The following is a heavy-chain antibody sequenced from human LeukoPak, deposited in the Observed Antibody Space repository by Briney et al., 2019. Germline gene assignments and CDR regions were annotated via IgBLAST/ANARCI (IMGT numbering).Heavy chain of an antibody. D-gene: IGHD3-10*01. CDR2: FDPEDGET. V-gene: IGHV1-24*01. J-gene: IGHJ4*02. Sequence: ASVKVSCKVSGYTLTELSMHWVRQAPGKGLEWMGGFDPEDGETIYAQKFQGRVTMTEDTSTDTAYMELSSLRSEDTAVYYCATGLALWFGSAQTTTRDDYWGQGTLVTVSS. CDR1: GYTLTELS. CDR3: ATGLALWFGSAQTTTRDDY.